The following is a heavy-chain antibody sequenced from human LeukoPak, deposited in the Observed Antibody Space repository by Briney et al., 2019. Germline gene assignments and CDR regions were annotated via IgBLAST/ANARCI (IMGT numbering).Heavy chain of an antibody. V-gene: IGHV1-18*01. D-gene: IGHD3-22*01. Sequence: ASVKVSCKPSGYTFISYGISWVRQAPGQGLEWMGWISAYNGNTNYAQKLQGRVTMTTDTSTSTAYMELRSLRSDDTAVYYCAISSGYLFDYWGQGTLVTVSS. CDR2: ISAYNGNT. CDR3: AISSGYLFDY. CDR1: GYTFISYG. J-gene: IGHJ4*02.